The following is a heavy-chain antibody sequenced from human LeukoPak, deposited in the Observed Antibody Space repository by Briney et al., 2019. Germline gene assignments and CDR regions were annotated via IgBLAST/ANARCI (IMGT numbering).Heavy chain of an antibody. CDR1: GGSISSSNYY. V-gene: IGHV4-39*01. D-gene: IGHD3-10*01. CDR2: IYCSGST. J-gene: IGHJ6*03. CDR3: ARHERYPRATYGSGSRGMDV. Sequence: SETLSLTCSVSGGSISSSNYYWVRLRQPPGKGLVWIRNIYCSGSTYYNPFLKSRVTISVDTSKNQFSLKLSSVTAADTAVYYRARHERYPRATYGSGSRGMDVWGKGTTVTISS.